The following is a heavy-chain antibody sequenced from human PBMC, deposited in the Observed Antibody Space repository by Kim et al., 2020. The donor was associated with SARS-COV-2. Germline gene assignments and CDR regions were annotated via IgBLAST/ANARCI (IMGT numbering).Heavy chain of an antibody. J-gene: IGHJ6*02. CDR2: INHSGST. V-gene: IGHV4-34*01. D-gene: IGHD3-22*01. Sequence: SETLPLTCAVYGGSFSGYYWSWIRQPPGKGLEWIGEINHSGSTNYNPSLKSRVTISVDTSKNQFSLKLSSVTAADTAVYYCASSVVNAGYYYGMDVWGQG. CDR1: GGSFSGYY. CDR3: ASSVVNAGYYYGMDV.